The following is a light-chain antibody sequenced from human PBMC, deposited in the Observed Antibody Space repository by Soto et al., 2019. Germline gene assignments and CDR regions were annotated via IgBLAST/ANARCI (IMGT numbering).Light chain of an antibody. J-gene: IGKJ4*01. Sequence: EIVLTQSPATLSLSPGERATLSCRASPSVDTLLCWYQQQPGQVPRLLIYDASNRATGIPARFSGSGSGTDFNLTISSLEPEDFAVYYCQQRRDCPITVGGGTKVEIK. CDR3: QQRRDCPIT. CDR2: DAS. V-gene: IGKV3-11*01. CDR1: PSVDTL.